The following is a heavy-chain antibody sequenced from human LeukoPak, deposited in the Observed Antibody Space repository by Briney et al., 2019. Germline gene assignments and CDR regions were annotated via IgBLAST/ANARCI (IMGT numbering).Heavy chain of an antibody. CDR3: SRGRPVVPAPQRGAFDI. Sequence: GGSLRLSCAASGFTFSSYGMLWLRQAPGKGLEWVAVIWYDGSNKYYADSVKGRITISRDNSEKTLYLQMNRLRAEDTAVYYCSRGRPVVPAPQRGAFDIWGQGTMVTVSS. V-gene: IGHV3-33*01. CDR2: IWYDGSNK. J-gene: IGHJ3*02. D-gene: IGHD2-2*01. CDR1: GFTFSSYG.